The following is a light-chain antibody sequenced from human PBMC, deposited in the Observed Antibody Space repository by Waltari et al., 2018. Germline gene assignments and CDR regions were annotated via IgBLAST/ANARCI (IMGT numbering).Light chain of an antibody. J-gene: IGLJ1*01. Sequence: QSALTQPASVSGSPGQSITIPCTGTSAVVGGYNYVSWYQQYPGKAPQLMIYEVSFRPSGISNRFSGSKSGNTATLTISGLQAEDEADYYCSSKTSASGVFGTGTTVTVL. CDR2: EVS. V-gene: IGLV2-14*01. CDR1: SAVVGGYNY. CDR3: SSKTSASGV.